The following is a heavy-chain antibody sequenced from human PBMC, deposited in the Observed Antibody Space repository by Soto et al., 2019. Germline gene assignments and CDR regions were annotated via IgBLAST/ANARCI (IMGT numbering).Heavy chain of an antibody. CDR3: ARSSGGNAGISIEGTNWFDP. Sequence: ASVKVSCKAPRDTFTSYYINWVRQAPGQGLEWMGVINPHGGSTAYAQKFKGRVTLTRDTSASTVYMEVSSLTSEDTAMYYCARSSGGNAGISIEGTNWFDPWGQGTLVTVSS. D-gene: IGHD1-26*01. CDR2: INPHGGST. J-gene: IGHJ5*02. V-gene: IGHV1-46*01. CDR1: RDTFTSYY.